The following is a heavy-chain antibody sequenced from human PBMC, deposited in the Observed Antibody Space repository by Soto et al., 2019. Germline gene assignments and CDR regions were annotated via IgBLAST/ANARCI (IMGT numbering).Heavy chain of an antibody. CDR2: ISGSGGST. CDR3: AKGADYDFWSGTSYYYYMDV. V-gene: IGHV3-23*01. J-gene: IGHJ6*03. D-gene: IGHD3-3*01. Sequence: GGSLRLSCAASGFTFSSYAMSWVRQAPGKGLEWVSAISGSGGSTYYADSVKGRFTISRDNSKNTLYLQMNSLRAEDTAVYYCAKGADYDFWSGTSYYYYMDVWGKGTTVTVSS. CDR1: GFTFSSYA.